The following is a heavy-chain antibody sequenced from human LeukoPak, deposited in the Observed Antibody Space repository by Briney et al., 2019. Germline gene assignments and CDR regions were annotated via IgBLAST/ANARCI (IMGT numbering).Heavy chain of an antibody. Sequence: GGSLRLSCAASGFTFSSYAMHWVRQAPGKGLEWVANIKQDGSEKYYVDSVKGRFTISRDNAKNSLYLQMNSLRAEDTAVYYCARSSGAAFDYWGQGTLVTVSS. J-gene: IGHJ4*02. CDR2: IKQDGSEK. V-gene: IGHV3-7*04. CDR3: ARSSGAAFDY. D-gene: IGHD3-3*01. CDR1: GFTFSSYA.